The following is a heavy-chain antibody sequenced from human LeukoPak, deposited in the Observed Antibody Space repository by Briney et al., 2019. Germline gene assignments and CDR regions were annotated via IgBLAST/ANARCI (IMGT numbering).Heavy chain of an antibody. CDR3: ARGGTTTVTRVRRPSYIWFDP. Sequence: PSETLSLTCAVYGGSFSSYYWSWIRQPPGKGLEWVGEINHSGSTNYNPALKSRVTISVDTSKNQSSLKLSSVTAADTAVYYCARGGTTTVTRVRRPSYIWFDPWGQGTLVTVSS. V-gene: IGHV4-34*01. CDR1: GGSFSSYY. J-gene: IGHJ5*02. D-gene: IGHD4-17*01. CDR2: INHSGST.